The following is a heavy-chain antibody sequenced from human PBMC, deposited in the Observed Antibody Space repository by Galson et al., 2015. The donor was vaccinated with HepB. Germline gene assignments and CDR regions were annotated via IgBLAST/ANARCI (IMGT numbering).Heavy chain of an antibody. V-gene: IGHV4-39*01. D-gene: IGHD6-19*01. CDR1: GGSMSSSNYY. CDR2: IYYSGST. J-gene: IGHJ4*02. CDR3: ARTLRAVAGYSFDY. Sequence: SETLSLTCTVSGGSMSSSNYYWGWIRQPPGKELEWIGSIYYSGSTYYNPSFKSRVTISGDTSKNQFSLRLNSVTAADTAVYYCARTLRAVAGYSFDYWGQGTLVTVSS.